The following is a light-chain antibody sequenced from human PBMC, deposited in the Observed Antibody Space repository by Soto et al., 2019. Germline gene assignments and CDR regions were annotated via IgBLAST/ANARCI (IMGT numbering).Light chain of an antibody. CDR3: QQYGISPFT. Sequence: EVVLMQSPGTLSLSPGARATLSCRDSQFVSGTYLAWYQQRPGQAPRLLIYGASSRATGIPDRFSGGGYETDFTLTISRLESEDSAVYYCQQYGISPFTFGGGTKVDIK. V-gene: IGKV3-20*01. J-gene: IGKJ4*01. CDR2: GAS. CDR1: QFVSGTY.